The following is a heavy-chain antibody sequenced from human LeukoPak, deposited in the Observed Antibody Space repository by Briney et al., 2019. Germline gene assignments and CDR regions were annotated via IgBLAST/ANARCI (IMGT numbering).Heavy chain of an antibody. J-gene: IGHJ5*02. Sequence: GVSVTVSYMASGYTFTLYDINWVRQAPGQGLEWMGWMNPNSGNTGYAQKFQGRVTMTRNTSISTAYMELSSLRSEDTAVYYCARRRRSLSFDPWGQGTLVTVSS. CDR2: MNPNSGNT. CDR3: ARRRRSLSFDP. CDR1: GYTFTLYD. V-gene: IGHV1-8*02.